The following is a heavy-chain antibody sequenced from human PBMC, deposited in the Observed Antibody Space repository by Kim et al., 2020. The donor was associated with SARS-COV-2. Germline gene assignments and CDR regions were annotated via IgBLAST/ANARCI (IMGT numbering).Heavy chain of an antibody. V-gene: IGHV6-1*01. CDR3: AREGGRTYYMDV. CDR2: TYYSSKWYS. D-gene: IGHD3-16*01. CDR1: GDSVSSNSAT. J-gene: IGHJ6*03. Sequence: SQTLSLTCAISGDSVSSNSATWTWIRQSPSRGLEWLGRTYYSSKWYSDYVISVKSRITINSDTSKNQFSLQLDSVTPEDTAVYYCAREGGRTYYMDVWGKGTTFTVSS.